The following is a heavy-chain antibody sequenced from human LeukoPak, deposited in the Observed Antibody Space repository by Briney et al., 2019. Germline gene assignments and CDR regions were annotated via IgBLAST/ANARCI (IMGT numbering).Heavy chain of an antibody. J-gene: IGHJ5*02. Sequence: SETLSLTCTASGGSISSYYWSWIRQPPGKGLEWIGYIYYSGSTNYNPSLKSRVTISVDTSKNQFSLKLSSVTAADTAVYYCARRSATPNWFDPWGQGTLVTVSS. CDR1: GGSISSYY. D-gene: IGHD6-25*01. V-gene: IGHV4-59*01. CDR2: IYYSGST. CDR3: ARRSATPNWFDP.